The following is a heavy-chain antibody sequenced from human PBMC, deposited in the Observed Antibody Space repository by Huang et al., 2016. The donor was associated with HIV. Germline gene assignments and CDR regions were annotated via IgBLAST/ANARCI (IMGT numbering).Heavy chain of an antibody. CDR3: ARGEELDY. CDR2: SSTYGTTV. J-gene: IGHJ4*01. CDR1: GFTFSDYY. Sequence: QVQLVESGGGLVKPGGSLRLSCAASGFTFSDYYMTWIRPTPGKGLEWVSYSSTYGTTVYYADSVKGRFTISRDDAKNLLFLQMNSLRAADTAVYYCARGEELDYWGHGTLVTVSS. V-gene: IGHV3-11*01.